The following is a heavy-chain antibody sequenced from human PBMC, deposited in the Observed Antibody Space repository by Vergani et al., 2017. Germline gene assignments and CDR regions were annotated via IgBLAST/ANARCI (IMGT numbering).Heavy chain of an antibody. D-gene: IGHD3-22*01. J-gene: IGHJ4*02. V-gene: IGHV3-48*01. CDR3: ARDTSFTMTHY. CDR1: GFTFSSYS. Sequence: EVQLVESGGGLVKPGGSLRLSCAASGFTFSSYSMNWVRQAPGKGLEWVSYISSSSSTIYYADSVKGRFTISRDNAKNSLYLQMNSLRAEDTAVYYCARDTSFTMTHYWGQGTLVTVSS. CDR2: ISSSSSTI.